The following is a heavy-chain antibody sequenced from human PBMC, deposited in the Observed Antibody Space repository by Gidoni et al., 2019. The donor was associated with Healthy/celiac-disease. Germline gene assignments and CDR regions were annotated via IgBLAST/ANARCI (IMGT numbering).Heavy chain of an antibody. D-gene: IGHD4-17*01. CDR3: AREWLLDYGDHYPFDY. J-gene: IGHJ4*02. CDR2: ISYDGSNK. CDR1: GFTFSSYA. V-gene: IGHV3-30-3*01. Sequence: QVQLVESGVGVVQPGRSLRLSCAASGFTFSSYAMHWVRQAPGKGLEWVAVISYDGSNKYYADSVKGRFTISRDNSKNTLYLQMNSLRAEDTAVYYCAREWLLDYGDHYPFDYWGQGTLVTVSS.